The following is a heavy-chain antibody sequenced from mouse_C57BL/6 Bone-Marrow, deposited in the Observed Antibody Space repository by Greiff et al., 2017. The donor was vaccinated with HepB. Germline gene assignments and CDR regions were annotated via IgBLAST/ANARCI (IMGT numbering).Heavy chain of an antibody. Sequence: QVQLQQPGAELVRPGSSVKLSCKASGYTITSYWMDWVKQRPGQGLEWIGNIYPSDSETHYNQKFKDKATLTVDKSSSTAYMQLSSLTSEDSAVYYCARGYYWYFDVWGTGTTVTVSS. CDR1: GYTITSYW. V-gene: IGHV1-61*01. J-gene: IGHJ1*03. CDR2: IYPSDSET. CDR3: ARGYYWYFDV.